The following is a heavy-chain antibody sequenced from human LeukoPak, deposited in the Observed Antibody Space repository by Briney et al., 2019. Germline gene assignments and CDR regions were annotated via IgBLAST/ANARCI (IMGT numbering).Heavy chain of an antibody. CDR2: INNSGDRR. CDR1: GFTFSNYA. J-gene: IGHJ4*02. D-gene: IGHD3-10*01. V-gene: IGHV3-23*01. Sequence: TGGSLRLSCSASGFTFSNYAMSWVRQAPGKGLEWVSTINNSGDRRYHADSVKGRFTIARDTSESTLYLHMNSLRPEDTALYYCAKDLESRGEGGNDYWGQGTLVTV. CDR3: AKDLESRGEGGNDY.